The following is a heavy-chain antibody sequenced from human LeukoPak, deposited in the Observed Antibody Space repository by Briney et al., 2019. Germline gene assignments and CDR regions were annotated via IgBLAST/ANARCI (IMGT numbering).Heavy chain of an antibody. V-gene: IGHV3-7*03. CDR3: ARRGSTDY. J-gene: IGHJ4*02. CDR2: IKEDGSEK. CDR1: GFSFSGYW. Sequence: GGSLRLACAASGFSFSGYWMTWVRQAPGKGLEWVANIKEDGSEKYYADFVKGRFTISRDNAKNSLDLQMNSLRAEDTAVYYCARRGSTDYWGQGTLVTVSS. D-gene: IGHD2/OR15-2a*01.